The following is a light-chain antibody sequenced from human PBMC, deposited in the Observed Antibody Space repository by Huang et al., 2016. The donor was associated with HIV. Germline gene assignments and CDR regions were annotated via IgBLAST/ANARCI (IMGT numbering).Light chain of an antibody. J-gene: IGKJ1*01. V-gene: IGKV2-30*01. CDR3: MQCTHWPQT. CDR1: QSLLYGDGNTY. Sequence: DVEMTQSPRSLRVTLGQPASLACRSSQSLLYGDGNTYLNWFHQRPGQSPRRLIYKVSNQDSGVPGNFSGSGSGTDFTWKIIRVEAKDVEVYYCMQCTHWPQTFGPGTKVEIK. CDR2: KVS.